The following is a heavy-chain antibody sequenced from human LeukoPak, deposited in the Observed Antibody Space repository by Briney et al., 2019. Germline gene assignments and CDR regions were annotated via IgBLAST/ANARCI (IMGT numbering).Heavy chain of an antibody. CDR3: ARYFSGKTLEY. V-gene: IGHV4-59*01. J-gene: IGHJ4*02. Sequence: NPSETLSLTCSVSGGSITNYSWTWIRQPPGKGLEWIGYIFHSGSANYNPSLKSRVTMSVDMSKNQFSLNLSSVSAADTAVYYCARYFSGKTLEYWGQGALVTVSS. D-gene: IGHD1-1*01. CDR2: IFHSGSA. CDR1: GGSITNYS.